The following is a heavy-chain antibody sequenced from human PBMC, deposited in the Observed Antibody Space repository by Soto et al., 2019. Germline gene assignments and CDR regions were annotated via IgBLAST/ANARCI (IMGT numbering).Heavy chain of an antibody. D-gene: IGHD2-15*01. CDR1: GYTFTSYG. CDR2: ISADNGNT. Sequence: QVQLVQSGAEVKKPGASVKVSCKASGYTFTSYGISWVRQAPGQGLEWMGWISADNGNTNYAQKLQGRVTMTTDTPTSTAYMELRILRSDDTAVYYCARHRDIVVVVAANYFDYLGQGTLVTVSS. CDR3: ARHRDIVVVVAANYFDY. V-gene: IGHV1-18*01. J-gene: IGHJ4*02.